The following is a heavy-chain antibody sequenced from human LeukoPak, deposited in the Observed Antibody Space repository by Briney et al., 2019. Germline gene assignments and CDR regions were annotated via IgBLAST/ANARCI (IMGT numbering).Heavy chain of an antibody. D-gene: IGHD6-19*01. Sequence: PSEALSLTCAVYGGSFSGYYWSWIRQPPGKGLEWIGEINHSGSTNYNPSLKSRVTISVDTSKNQFSLKLSSVTAADTAVYYCARVAGGSYLGYWGQGTLVTVSS. CDR1: GGSFSGYY. J-gene: IGHJ4*02. V-gene: IGHV4-34*01. CDR3: ARVAGGSYLGY. CDR2: INHSGST.